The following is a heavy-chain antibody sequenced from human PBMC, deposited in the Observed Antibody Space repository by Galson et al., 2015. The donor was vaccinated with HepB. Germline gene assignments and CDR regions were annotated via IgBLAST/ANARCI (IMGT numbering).Heavy chain of an antibody. CDR3: ARAGPTYCSGGSCYPPRVMWFDP. Sequence: SVKVSCKASGYTFTSYGISWVRQAPGQGLEWMGWISAYNGNTNYAQKLQGRVTMTTDTSTSTAYMELRSLRSDDTAVYYCARAGPTYCSGGSCYPPRVMWFDPWGQGTLVTVSS. CDR1: GYTFTSYG. J-gene: IGHJ5*02. V-gene: IGHV1-18*01. D-gene: IGHD2-15*01. CDR2: ISAYNGNT.